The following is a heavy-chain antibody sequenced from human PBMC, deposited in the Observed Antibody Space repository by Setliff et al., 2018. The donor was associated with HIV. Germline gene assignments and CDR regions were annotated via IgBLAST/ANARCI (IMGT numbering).Heavy chain of an antibody. CDR2: INSDNGNA. V-gene: IGHV1-3*01. CDR1: GYTLSTYA. D-gene: IGHD6-19*01. J-gene: IGHJ5*02. Sequence: ASVKVSCKASGYTLSTYALYWVRQAPGQRLEWMGWINSDNGNAKYSLKFQDKVTLIRDTSATTVYMELSSLRPEDTAIYYCARDVGSVWHNFFDPWGQGTLVTVSS. CDR3: ARDVGSVWHNFFDP.